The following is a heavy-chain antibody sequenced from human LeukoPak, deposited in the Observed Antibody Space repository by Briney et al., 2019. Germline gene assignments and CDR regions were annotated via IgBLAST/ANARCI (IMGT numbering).Heavy chain of an antibody. J-gene: IGHJ4*02. CDR2: IYTNENT. D-gene: IGHD6-13*01. Sequence: SETLSLTCTVSGGSISTYYWSWIRQPAGKGLEWIGRIYTNENTNYNPSLSSRVTMSVDTSKNQFSLKLNSVTAADTAVYYCARAAAAAGGQYFDNWGQGTLVAVSS. V-gene: IGHV4-4*07. CDR3: ARAAAAAGGQYFDN. CDR1: GGSISTYY.